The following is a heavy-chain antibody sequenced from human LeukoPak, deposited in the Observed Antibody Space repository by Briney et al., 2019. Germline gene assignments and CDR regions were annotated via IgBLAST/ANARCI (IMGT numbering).Heavy chain of an antibody. CDR2: INPSGGST. Sequence: ASVKVSCKASGYTFTSYYMHWVRQAPGQGLEWMGIINPSGGSTSYAQKFQGRVTMTRDTSTSTVYMELSSLRSEDTAVYYCARGSTDYGSGSYDPRPIDYWGQGTLVTVSS. CDR3: ARGSTDYGSGSYDPRPIDY. CDR1: GYTFTSYY. V-gene: IGHV1-46*01. J-gene: IGHJ4*02. D-gene: IGHD3-10*01.